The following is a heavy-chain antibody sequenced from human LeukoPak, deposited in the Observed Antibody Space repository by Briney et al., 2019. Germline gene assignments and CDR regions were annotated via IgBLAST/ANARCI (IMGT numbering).Heavy chain of an antibody. D-gene: IGHD3-16*01. J-gene: IGHJ4*02. Sequence: SETLSLTCTVSGVSIRSHYWSWIRQPPGKGLEWIGYIYYSGSTNYNPSLKSRVTISVDTSKNQFSLKLSSVTAAGTAVYYCARERGGYFDYWGQGTLVTVSS. CDR1: GVSIRSHY. CDR3: ARERGGYFDY. V-gene: IGHV4-59*11. CDR2: IYYSGST.